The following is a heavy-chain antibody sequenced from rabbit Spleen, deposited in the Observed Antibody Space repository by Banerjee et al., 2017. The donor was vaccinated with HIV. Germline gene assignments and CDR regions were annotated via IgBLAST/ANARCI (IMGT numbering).Heavy chain of an antibody. J-gene: IGHJ4*01. V-gene: IGHV1S40*01. CDR2: ISADSYGST. D-gene: IGHD6-1*01. CDR3: ARDTYGYDGYAFNL. CDR1: GFSFSNSYN. Sequence: QSLEESGGDLVKPGASLTLTCTASGFSFSNSYNMCWVRQAPGKGLEWIACISADSYGSTYYASWAKGRFTISKTSSTTVTLQMTSLTAADTATYFCARDTYGYDGYAFNLWGQGTLVTVS.